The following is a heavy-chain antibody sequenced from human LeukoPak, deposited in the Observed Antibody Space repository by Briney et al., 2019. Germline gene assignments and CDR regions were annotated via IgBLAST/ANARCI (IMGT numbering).Heavy chain of an antibody. D-gene: IGHD2-21*02. CDR2: ICGSGGTT. V-gene: IGHV3-23*01. J-gene: IGHJ4*02. Sequence: GGSLRLSCAASGFTFSSYAMSWVRQAPGKGLEWVSAICGSGGTTYYADSVKGRFTISRDNSKKTLYLQMNSLRAEDTAVYYCAKDWSVVVTAILSNWGQGTLVTVSS. CDR3: AKDWSVVVTAILSN. CDR1: GFTFSSYA.